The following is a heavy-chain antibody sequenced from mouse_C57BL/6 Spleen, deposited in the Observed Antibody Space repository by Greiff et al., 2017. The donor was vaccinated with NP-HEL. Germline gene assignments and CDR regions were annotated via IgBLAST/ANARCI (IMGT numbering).Heavy chain of an antibody. CDR2: IDPSDSYT. D-gene: IGHD4-1*01. Sequence: QVQLQQPGAELVMPGASVKLSCKASGYTFTSYWMHWVKQRPGQGLEWIGEIDPSDSYTNYNQKFKGMSTLTVDKSSSTAYMQLSNLTSEDSVVYYCARGGTGNYAMDYWGQGTSVTVSS. J-gene: IGHJ4*01. CDR1: GYTFTSYW. V-gene: IGHV1-69*01. CDR3: ARGGTGNYAMDY.